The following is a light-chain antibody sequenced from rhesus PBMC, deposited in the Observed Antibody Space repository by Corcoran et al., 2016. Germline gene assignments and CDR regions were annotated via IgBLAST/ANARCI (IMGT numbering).Light chain of an antibody. Sequence: EIVMTQSPATLSLSPGETATISGRTSQSVSSYVAWYQQNPGQAPRLLIYGASSRATGIPARFSGSGSGADFTLPLSSLQPEDFAVYYCQETSNLTWPFGQGTKVEIK. CDR2: GAS. CDR1: QSVSSY. J-gene: IGKJ1*01. CDR3: QETSNLTWP. V-gene: IGKV3-31*02.